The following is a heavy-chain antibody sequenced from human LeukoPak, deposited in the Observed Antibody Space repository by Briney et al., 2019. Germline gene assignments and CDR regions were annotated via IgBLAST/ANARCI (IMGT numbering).Heavy chain of an antibody. V-gene: IGHV3-23*01. Sequence: GSLRLSCAASGFTFSSYAMSWVRQAPGKGLEWASGISGSAVSTYYADSVKGRFTISRDNSKNTLYLQMNSLRAEDTAVYYCCARSGGKDYWGQGTLVTVSS. CDR1: GFTFSSYA. CDR3: CARSGGKDY. D-gene: IGHD2-15*01. CDR2: ISGSAVST. J-gene: IGHJ4*02.